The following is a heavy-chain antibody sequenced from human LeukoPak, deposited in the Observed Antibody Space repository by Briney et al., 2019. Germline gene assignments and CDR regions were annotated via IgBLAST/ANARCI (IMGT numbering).Heavy chain of an antibody. D-gene: IGHD6-19*01. CDR2: ISGSDGNT. J-gene: IGHJ4*02. V-gene: IGHV3-23*01. CDR1: GFTFSNYA. CDR3: AKGDSSGWYSYFDY. Sequence: GGSLRLSCAASGFTFSNYAMSWVRQAPGKGLEWVSAISGSDGNTYYADSVKGRFTISRDNSKNTLYLQLNSLRAEDTAVYYCAKGDSSGWYSYFDYWGQGTLVTVSS.